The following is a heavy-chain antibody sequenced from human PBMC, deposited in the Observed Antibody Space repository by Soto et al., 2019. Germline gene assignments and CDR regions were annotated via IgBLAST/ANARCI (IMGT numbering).Heavy chain of an antibody. V-gene: IGHV1-69*13. D-gene: IGHD3-3*01. CDR1: GGTFSSYA. CDR3: ARARLNTPWRYFDC. CDR2: IIPIFGTA. Sequence: AASVKVSCKASGGTFSSYAISWVRQAPGQGLEWMGGIIPIFGTANYAQKFQGRVTITADESTSTAYMELSSLRSEDTAVYYCARARLNTPWRYFDCWGQGTLVTVSS. J-gene: IGHJ4*02.